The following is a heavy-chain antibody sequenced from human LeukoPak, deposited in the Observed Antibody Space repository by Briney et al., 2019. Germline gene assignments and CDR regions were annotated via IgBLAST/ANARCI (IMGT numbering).Heavy chain of an antibody. CDR2: IYTSGST. D-gene: IGHD2-2*01. CDR1: GGSISSGSYY. Sequence: SEALSLTCAVSGGSISSGSYYWSWIPQPAGKGLEWIGRIYTSGSTNYDPSLKSRVTISVDTSKTQFSLKLSSVTAADTAVYYCARTAQVYCSSTSCSKIFDYWGQGALVTVSS. CDR3: ARTAQVYCSSTSCSKIFDY. J-gene: IGHJ4*02. V-gene: IGHV4-61*02.